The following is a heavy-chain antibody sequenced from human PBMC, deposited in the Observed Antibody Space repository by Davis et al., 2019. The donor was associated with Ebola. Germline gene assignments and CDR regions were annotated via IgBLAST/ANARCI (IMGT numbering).Heavy chain of an antibody. CDR2: QQYDESSI. D-gene: IGHD6-19*01. J-gene: IGHJ2*01. CDR3: ARDTSAGSGWAWSFDV. CDR1: GFTFSRYA. V-gene: IGHV3-30*03. Sequence: GESLKISCEATGFTFSRYAMHWIRQTPGGGLQWVAVQQYDESSIYYRDSVKGRFTISRDNSKNLLYLDMTQLKDDDTALYFCARDTSAGSGWAWSFDVWGRGTLVTVSS.